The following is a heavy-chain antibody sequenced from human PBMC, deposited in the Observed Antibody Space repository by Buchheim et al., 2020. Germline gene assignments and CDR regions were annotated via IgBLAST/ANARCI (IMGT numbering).Heavy chain of an antibody. CDR1: GGTFSSYA. Sequence: QVQLVQSGAEVKKPGSSVKVSCKASGGTFSSYAISWVRQAPGQGLEWMGGIIPIFGTANYAQKFQGRVTITADESTSTAYMELSSLRSEDTAVYYCARDRLRWADYYDSSGYYYVRAFDIWGQGT. J-gene: IGHJ3*02. CDR2: IIPIFGTA. V-gene: IGHV1-69*01. D-gene: IGHD3-22*01. CDR3: ARDRLRWADYYDSSGYYYVRAFDI.